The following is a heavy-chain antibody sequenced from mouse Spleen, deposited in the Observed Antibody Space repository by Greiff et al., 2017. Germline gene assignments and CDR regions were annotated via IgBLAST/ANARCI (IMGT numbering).Heavy chain of an antibody. Sequence: DVKLVESGGGLVKLGGSLKLSCAASGFTFSSYAMSWVRQTPEKRLEWVATISSGGGNTYYPDSVKGRFTISRDNAKNTLYLQMSSLKSEDTAMYYCARPLGYYFDYWGQGTTLTVSS. J-gene: IGHJ2*01. CDR3: ARPLGYYFDY. CDR1: GFTFSSYA. CDR2: ISSGGGNT. V-gene: IGHV5-9*04. D-gene: IGHD4-1*01.